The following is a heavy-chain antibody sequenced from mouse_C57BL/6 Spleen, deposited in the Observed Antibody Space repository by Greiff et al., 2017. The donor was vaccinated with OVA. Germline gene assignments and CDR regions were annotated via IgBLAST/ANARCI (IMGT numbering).Heavy chain of an antibody. V-gene: IGHV5-6*01. D-gene: IGHD3-1*01. CDR1: GFTFSSYG. CDR3: ARQGGYAWFAY. CDR2: ISSGGSYT. Sequence: EVHLVESGGDLVKPGGSLKLSCAASGFTFSSYGMSWVRQTPDKRLEWVATISSGGSYTYYPDSVKGRFTISRDNAKNTLYLQMSSLKSEDTAMYYCARQGGYAWFAYWGQGTLVTVSA. J-gene: IGHJ3*01.